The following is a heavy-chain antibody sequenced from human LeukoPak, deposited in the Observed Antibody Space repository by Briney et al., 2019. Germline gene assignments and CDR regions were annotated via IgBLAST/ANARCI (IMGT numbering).Heavy chain of an antibody. Sequence: GGSLRLSCAVSGITLSNYAMSGARQAPGKGLDWAAGIIGIVVSTNYADSVKGRFSIFRDNPKNTLYLQMNSLRAEDTAVYFCAKRGVVIRVILVGFHKEAYYFDSWGQGALVTVSS. J-gene: IGHJ4*02. CDR2: IIGIVVST. CDR1: GITLSNYA. CDR3: AKRGVVIRVILVGFHKEAYYFDS. V-gene: IGHV3-23*01. D-gene: IGHD3-22*01.